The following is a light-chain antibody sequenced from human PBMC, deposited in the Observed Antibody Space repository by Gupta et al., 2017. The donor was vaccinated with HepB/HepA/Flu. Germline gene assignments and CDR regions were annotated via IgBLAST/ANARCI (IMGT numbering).Light chain of an antibody. CDR2: HER. V-gene: IGLV3-1*01. Sequence: SYELTQPPAVSVSPGQTASITCSGDKLGDKDACWYQQKPGKSPELVIYHERKRPSGIPDRFSGSNSGNTATLTIFGIQAVDEAYYYCHACESSTGWVFGGGTKLTVL. J-gene: IGLJ3*02. CDR1: KLGDKD. CDR3: HACESSTGWV.